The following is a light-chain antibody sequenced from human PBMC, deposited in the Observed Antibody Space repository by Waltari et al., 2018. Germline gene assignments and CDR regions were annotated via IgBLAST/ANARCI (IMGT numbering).Light chain of an antibody. J-gene: IGLJ2*01. CDR3: SSYTSSSTLV. CDR2: EVS. Sequence: QSALTQPASVSGSPCPAITVPCTGTRSGVGGSNYRSWDQPHPVKAPTLMIYEVSNRPPGVSNRFSGSKSGNTASLTISGLQAEDEADYYCSSYTSSSTLVFGGGTKLTVL. V-gene: IGLV2-14*01. CDR1: RSGVGGSNY.